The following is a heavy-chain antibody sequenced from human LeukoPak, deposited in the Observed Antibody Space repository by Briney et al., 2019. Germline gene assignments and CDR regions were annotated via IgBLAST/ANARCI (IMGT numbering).Heavy chain of an antibody. CDR3: ARDSGSGGP. D-gene: IGHD6-19*01. CDR2: IKPDGSEK. Sequence: GGSLRLSCAASGFTFNTYWMIWVRQAPGKGLEWVAHIKPDGSEKNYVDSVKGRFTLFRDDAKNSVYLQMNSLRVEDTAVYYCARDSGSGGPWGQGTPVTVSS. J-gene: IGHJ5*02. V-gene: IGHV3-7*01. CDR1: GFTFNTYW.